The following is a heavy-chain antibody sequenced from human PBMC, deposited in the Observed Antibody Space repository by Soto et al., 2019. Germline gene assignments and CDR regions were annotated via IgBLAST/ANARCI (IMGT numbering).Heavy chain of an antibody. Sequence: VQLVQSGAEVKKPGSSVKVSCKASGVTFSRQDMRWVRQAPGQGLEWMGGIIPIFGTPQYAEKFQDRVTITADESTSPAYRELSSLTSEATSVYYCATNEGRDGYIFDYWGQGTLATVSS. CDR2: IIPIFGTP. V-gene: IGHV1-69*01. CDR1: GVTFSRQD. D-gene: IGHD5-12*01. CDR3: ATNEGRDGYIFDY. J-gene: IGHJ4*02.